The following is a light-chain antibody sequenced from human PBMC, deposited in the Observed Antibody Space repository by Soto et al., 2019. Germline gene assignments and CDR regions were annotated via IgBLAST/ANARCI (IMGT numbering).Light chain of an antibody. CDR3: SSYTSSSTL. CDR1: SSDVGSYNY. V-gene: IGLV2-14*01. CDR2: EVS. J-gene: IGLJ1*01. Sequence: QSALTQPASVSGSPGQSITISCTGTSSDVGSYNYVSWYQQHPGKAPKLMIYEVSDRPSGISSRFSGSKSGNTASLTISGLQNEDEADYYCSSYTSSSTLFGTGTKLTVL.